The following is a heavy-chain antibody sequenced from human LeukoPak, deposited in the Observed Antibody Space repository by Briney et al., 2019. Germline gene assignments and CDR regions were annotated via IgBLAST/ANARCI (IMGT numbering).Heavy chain of an antibody. J-gene: IGHJ4*02. CDR1: GFSFSKHW. CDR2: INEDGSER. Sequence: GGSLRLSCAASGFSFSKHWMNWFRQAPGKGLEWVANINEDGSERNYVDSVKGRFTISRDNTAKSLYLQMNSLGAEDTAVYYWVTDRDRDRRKRFDYWGQGALVIVSS. V-gene: IGHV3-7*01. CDR3: VTDRDRDRRKRFDY. D-gene: IGHD1-14*01.